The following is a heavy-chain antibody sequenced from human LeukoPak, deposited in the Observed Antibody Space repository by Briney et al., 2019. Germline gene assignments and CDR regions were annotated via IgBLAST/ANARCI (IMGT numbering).Heavy chain of an antibody. CDR3: ASPQYYYDSSGMY. V-gene: IGHV3-23*01. Sequence: PGGSLRLSRAASGFTFSSYAMSWVRQAPGKGLEWVSAISGSGGSTYYADSVKGRFTISRDNSKNTLYLQMNSLRAEDTAVYYCASPQYYYDSSGMYWGQGTLVTVSS. CDR1: GFTFSSYA. J-gene: IGHJ4*02. CDR2: ISGSGGST. D-gene: IGHD3-22*01.